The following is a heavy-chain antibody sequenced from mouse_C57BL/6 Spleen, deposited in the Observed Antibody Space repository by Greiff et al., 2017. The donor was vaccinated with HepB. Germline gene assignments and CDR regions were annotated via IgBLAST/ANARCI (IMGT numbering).Heavy chain of an antibody. D-gene: IGHD3-2*02. CDR3: ARGDSSEAMDY. V-gene: IGHV1-81*01. Sequence: QVQLKQSGAELARPGASVKLSCKASGYTFTSYGISWVKQRTGQGLEWIGEIYPRSGNTYYNEKFKGKATLTADKSSSTAYMELRSLTSEDSAVYFCARGDSSEAMDYWGQGTSVTVSS. CDR2: IYPRSGNT. J-gene: IGHJ4*01. CDR1: GYTFTSYG.